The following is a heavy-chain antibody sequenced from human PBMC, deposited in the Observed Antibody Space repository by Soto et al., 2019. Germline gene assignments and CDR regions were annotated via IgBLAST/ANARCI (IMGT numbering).Heavy chain of an antibody. V-gene: IGHV4-34*01. Sequence: SETLSLTCAVYGGSFSGYYWSWIRQPPGKGLEWIGEINHSGSTNYNPSLKSRVTISVDTSKNQFSLKLSSVTAADTAVYYCARGRGFITMVRGVINYFDYWGQGTLVTVSS. CDR1: GGSFSGYY. CDR2: INHSGST. D-gene: IGHD3-10*01. J-gene: IGHJ4*02. CDR3: ARGRGFITMVRGVINYFDY.